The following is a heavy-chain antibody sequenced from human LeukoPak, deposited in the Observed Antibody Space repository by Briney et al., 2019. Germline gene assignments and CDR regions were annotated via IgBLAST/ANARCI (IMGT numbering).Heavy chain of an antibody. J-gene: IGHJ5*02. CDR2: IYYSGST. Sequence: SETLSLTCTVSGGSISSYYWSWVRQPPGKGLEWIGYIYYSGSTNYNPSLKSRVTISVDTSKNQFSLKLSSVTAADTAVYYCARSGPGWFDPWGQGTLVTVSS. CDR1: GGSISSYY. CDR3: ARSGPGWFDP. D-gene: IGHD6-25*01. V-gene: IGHV4-59*01.